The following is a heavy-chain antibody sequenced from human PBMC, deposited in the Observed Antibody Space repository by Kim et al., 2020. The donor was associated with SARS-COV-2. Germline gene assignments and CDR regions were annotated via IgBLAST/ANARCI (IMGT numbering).Heavy chain of an antibody. CDR2: ISSSSTYI. D-gene: IGHD1-1*01. Sequence: GGSLRLSCAASGFSFNTYSMNWVRQAPGKGLEWVSSISSSSTYIYYADSVKGRFTISRDNAKNSLYLQMNSLRAEDTAVYYCATQSNPRTTFDYWGQGTLVTVSS. CDR3: ATQSNPRTTFDY. CDR1: GFSFNTYS. V-gene: IGHV3-21*01. J-gene: IGHJ4*02.